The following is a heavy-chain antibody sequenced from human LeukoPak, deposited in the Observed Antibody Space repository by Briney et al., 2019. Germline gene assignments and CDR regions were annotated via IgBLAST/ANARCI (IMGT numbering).Heavy chain of an antibody. J-gene: IGHJ4*02. Sequence: GGSLRLSCAASGFTVSSYSMDWVGQAPGMGLEWVSSMSSSSSYIYYADSVKGRFTISRDNAKNSLYLQMNSLRAEDTAVYYCARAVAGTWNDYWGQGTLVTVSS. V-gene: IGHV3-21*01. CDR1: GFTVSSYS. CDR2: MSSSSSYI. D-gene: IGHD6-19*01. CDR3: ARAVAGTWNDY.